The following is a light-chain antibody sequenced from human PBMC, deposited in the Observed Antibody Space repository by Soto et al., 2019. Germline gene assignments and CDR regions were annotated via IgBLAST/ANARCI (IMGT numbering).Light chain of an antibody. CDR1: QSISSY. Sequence: DIQMTQSPSSLSASVGVRVTITCRASQSISSYLNWYQQKPGKAPKLLIFAASSLQSGVPSRFSGSRSGPDFTLTISSLQPEDFATYFCQQSNSSPPTFGGGTKVHIK. CDR2: AAS. CDR3: QQSNSSPPT. V-gene: IGKV1-39*01. J-gene: IGKJ4*01.